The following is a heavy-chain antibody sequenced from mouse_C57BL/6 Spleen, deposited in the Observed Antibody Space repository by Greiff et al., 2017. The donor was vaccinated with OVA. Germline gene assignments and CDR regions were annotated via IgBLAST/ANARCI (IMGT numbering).Heavy chain of an antibody. Sequence: DVQLQESGGGLVKPGGSLKLSCAASGFTFSDYGLHWVRQAPAKGLEWVAPISSGSSTIYYAATAKGRFTIPRDNAKNTLFRQMTSLRSEDTARDYCARGGNDYVDYWGQGTTLTVSS. J-gene: IGHJ2*01. V-gene: IGHV5-17*01. CDR2: ISSGSSTI. CDR3: ARGGNDYVDY. D-gene: IGHD2-1*01. CDR1: GFTFSDYG.